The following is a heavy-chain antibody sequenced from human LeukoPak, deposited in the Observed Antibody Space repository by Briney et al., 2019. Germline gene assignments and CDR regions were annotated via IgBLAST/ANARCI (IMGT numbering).Heavy chain of an antibody. CDR2: INPSGGST. Sequence: GSVKVSCKASGFTFTSYYMHWVRQAPGQGLEWMGIINPSGGSTSYAQKFQGRVTMTRDTSTSTVYMELSSLRSEDTAVYYCASSPPVAGTIDYWGQGTLVTVSS. CDR1: GFTFTSYY. J-gene: IGHJ4*02. D-gene: IGHD6-19*01. V-gene: IGHV1-46*01. CDR3: ASSPPVAGTIDY.